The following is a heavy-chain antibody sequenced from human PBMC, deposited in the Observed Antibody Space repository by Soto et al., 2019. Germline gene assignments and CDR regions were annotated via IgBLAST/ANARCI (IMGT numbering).Heavy chain of an antibody. CDR1: GGTFSSYA. CDR2: IIPIFGTA. Sequence: SVKVSCKASGGTFSSYAISWVRQAPGQGLEWMGGIIPIFGTANYAQKFQGRVTITADESTSTAYMELSSLRSEDTAVYYCARETYCSSKRCYLNWFDPWGQGTLVTVSS. D-gene: IGHD2-2*01. J-gene: IGHJ5*02. CDR3: ARETYCSSKRCYLNWFDP. V-gene: IGHV1-69*13.